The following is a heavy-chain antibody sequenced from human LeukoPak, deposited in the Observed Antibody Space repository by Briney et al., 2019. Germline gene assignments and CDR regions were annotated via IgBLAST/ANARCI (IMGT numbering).Heavy chain of an antibody. CDR3: AREEPNCGGGCHQH. CDR1: GFTFSSYS. J-gene: IGHJ4*01. Sequence: PGVSVRLSCAASGFTFSSYSMNWVRQAPGKGLEWVSSISCRSSYIYYADSVKGRFTISRDNAKNSLYLQMNSLRAEDTAVYYCAREEPNCGGGCHQHWGHGTLVTVSS. D-gene: IGHD2-21*02. CDR2: ISCRSSYI. V-gene: IGHV3-21*01.